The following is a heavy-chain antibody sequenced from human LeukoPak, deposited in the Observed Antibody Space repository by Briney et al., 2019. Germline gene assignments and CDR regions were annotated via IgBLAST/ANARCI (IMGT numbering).Heavy chain of an antibody. V-gene: IGHV1-18*01. Sequence: ASVKVSCKASGYTFTSYGISWVRQAPGQGLEWMGWISAYNGNTNYAQKLQGRVTMTTDTSTSTAYMELRSLRSDDTVVYYCARGNPGPSYYYYYMDVWGKGTTVTVSS. J-gene: IGHJ6*03. CDR1: GYTFTSYG. CDR3: ARGNPGPSYYYYYMDV. CDR2: ISAYNGNT.